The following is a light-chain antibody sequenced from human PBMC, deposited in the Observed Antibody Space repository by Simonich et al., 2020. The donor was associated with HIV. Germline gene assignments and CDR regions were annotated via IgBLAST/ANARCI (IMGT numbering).Light chain of an antibody. Sequence: EIVMTQSPGTLSVSPGERTTLSCRASQSVRSNVAWYPQKPGQAPRLLIYNSSSRTTGIPDRFSGSGSGTDFTLTISRLEPEDFAVYYCQQYGSSPLTFGGGTKVEIK. CDR2: NSS. CDR1: QSVRSN. J-gene: IGKJ4*01. CDR3: QQYGSSPLT. V-gene: IGKV3-20*01.